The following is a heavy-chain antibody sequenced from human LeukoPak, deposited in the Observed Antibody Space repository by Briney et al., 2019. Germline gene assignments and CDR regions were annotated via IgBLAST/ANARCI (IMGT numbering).Heavy chain of an antibody. CDR3: ARRVRSYGPNWYFDL. CDR1: GGSISSYY. V-gene: IGHV4-59*13. CDR2: FYYSWST. J-gene: IGHJ2*01. Sequence: PSETLSLTCTVSGGSISSYYWSWIRQPPGRGLEGFGYFYYSWSTNYNPSLKSRVNISVDTSKNQFSLKLSSVTAADTAVYYCARRVRSYGPNWYFDLWGRGTLVTVSS. D-gene: IGHD5-18*01.